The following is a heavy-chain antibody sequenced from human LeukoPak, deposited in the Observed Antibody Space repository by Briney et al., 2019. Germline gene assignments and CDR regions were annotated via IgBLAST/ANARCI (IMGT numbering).Heavy chain of an antibody. V-gene: IGHV3-21*01. J-gene: IGHJ6*03. D-gene: IGHD2-2*01. CDR3: AKDEVVPGYYYTDV. CDR1: GFTSSNYN. Sequence: GGSLRLSCAAPGFTSSNYNMNWVRQAPGKGLEWISSITSTSSYKFYADSVKGRFTISRDNAQNSLYLQMNSLRAEDTAVYYCAKDEVVPGYYYTDVWGRGTTVTISS. CDR2: ITSTSSYK.